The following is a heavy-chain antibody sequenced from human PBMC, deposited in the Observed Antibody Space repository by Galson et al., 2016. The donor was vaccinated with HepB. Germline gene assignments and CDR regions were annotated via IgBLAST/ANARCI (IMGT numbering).Heavy chain of an antibody. Sequence: SVKVSCKASGYKFINHGTSWVRQAPGQGLEWMGWISGYNGDNGNTNYAQKFQGRVTMTTDTSTNTAYMDLRGLTSDDTAVYYCARSVSKWLLDSWGQGTLVTVSS. CDR1: GYKFINHG. CDR3: ARSVSKWLLDS. V-gene: IGHV1-18*01. CDR2: ISGYNGDNGNT. D-gene: IGHD5-12*01. J-gene: IGHJ4*02.